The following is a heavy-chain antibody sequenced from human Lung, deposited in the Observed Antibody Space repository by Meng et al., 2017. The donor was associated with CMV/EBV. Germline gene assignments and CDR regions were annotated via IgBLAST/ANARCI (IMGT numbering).Heavy chain of an antibody. CDR1: DGSVSRSHW. CDR3: GREGYFGSGNYPIDY. D-gene: IGHD3-10*01. Sequence: SDGSVSRSHWWSWVRQPPGKGLEWIGEIFRTGATNYNPSLKSRVTISVDKSNNQFSLKLTSVTAADTAVYYCGREGYFGSGNYPIDYWGQGTLVTVSS. CDR2: IFRTGAT. J-gene: IGHJ4*02. V-gene: IGHV4-4*02.